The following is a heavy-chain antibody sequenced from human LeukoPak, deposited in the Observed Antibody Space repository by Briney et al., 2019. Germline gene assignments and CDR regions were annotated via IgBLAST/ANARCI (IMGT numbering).Heavy chain of an antibody. D-gene: IGHD6-13*01. Sequence: GGSLRLSCAASGFTFSSYAMSWVRQAPGKGLEWVSAISGSGGSTYYADSVKGRFTISRDYSKNTLYLQMNSLRAEDTAVYYCAKDFGAAAAPPYNWFDPWGQGTLVTVSS. CDR1: GFTFSSYA. CDR2: ISGSGGST. V-gene: IGHV3-23*01. CDR3: AKDFGAAAAPPYNWFDP. J-gene: IGHJ5*02.